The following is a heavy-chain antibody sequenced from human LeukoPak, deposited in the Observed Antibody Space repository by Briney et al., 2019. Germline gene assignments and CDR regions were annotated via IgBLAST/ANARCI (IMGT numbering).Heavy chain of an antibody. J-gene: IGHJ4*02. V-gene: IGHV1-2*02. CDR3: ARKLVGAIDY. Sequence: ASVKVSCKASGYTFTSYGINWVRQAPGQGLEWMGWINPNSGGTNYAQKFQGRVTMTRDTSISAAYMELSRLRSDDTAVYYCARKLVGAIDYWGQGTLVTVSS. CDR2: INPNSGGT. CDR1: GYTFTSYG. D-gene: IGHD1-26*01.